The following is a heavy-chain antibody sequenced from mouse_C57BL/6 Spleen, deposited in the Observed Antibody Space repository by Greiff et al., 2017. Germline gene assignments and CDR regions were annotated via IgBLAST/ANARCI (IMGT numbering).Heavy chain of an antibody. D-gene: IGHD2-2*01. CDR2: INPSNGGT. CDR1: GYTFTSYW. Sequence: QVQLQQPGTELVKPGASVKLSCKASGYTFTSYWMHWVKQRPGQGLEWIGDINPSNGGTNYNEKFKSKATLTVDKSSSTAYMQLSSLTSEYSAVYYCARGGYGYDKRYFDVWGTGTTVTVSS. J-gene: IGHJ1*03. V-gene: IGHV1-53*01. CDR3: ARGGYGYDKRYFDV.